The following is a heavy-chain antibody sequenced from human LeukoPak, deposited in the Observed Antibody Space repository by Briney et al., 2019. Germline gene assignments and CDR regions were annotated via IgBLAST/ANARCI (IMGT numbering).Heavy chain of an antibody. D-gene: IGHD6-13*01. J-gene: IGHJ4*02. CDR1: GFTFSDYY. CDR3: STSPSFGSSWYQFNY. V-gene: IGHV3-11*01. Sequence: PGGSLRLSCAASGFTFSDYYMSWIRQAPGKGLEWVSFISGSGSSTYYADSVKGRFTLSRDNAKKSLYLQMSSLRAEDSAVYYCSTSPSFGSSWYQFNYWGQGALVIVSS. CDR2: ISGSGSST.